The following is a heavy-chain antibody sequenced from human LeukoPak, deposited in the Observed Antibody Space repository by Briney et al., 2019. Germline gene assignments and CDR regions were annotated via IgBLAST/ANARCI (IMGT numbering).Heavy chain of an antibody. CDR3: ARAPSGISDPYYFDY. V-gene: IGHV5-51*01. J-gene: IGHJ4*02. CDR2: IYPGDSDT. Sequence: GESLKISCKGSGYTFTSYWIAWVRQMPGKGLEWMGIIYPGDSDTRYSPSFQGQVTISADNSISTAYLQWSSLKASDTAMYYCARAPSGISDPYYFDYWGQGTLVTVSS. D-gene: IGHD6-13*01. CDR1: GYTFTSYW.